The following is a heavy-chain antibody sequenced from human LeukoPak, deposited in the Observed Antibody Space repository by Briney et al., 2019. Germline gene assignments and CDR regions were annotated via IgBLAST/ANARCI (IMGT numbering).Heavy chain of an antibody. J-gene: IGHJ3*02. V-gene: IGHV4-59*12. Sequence: SETLSLTCTVSGGSISSYYWSWIRQPPGKGLEWIGYIYYSGSTNYNPSLKSRVTISVDTSKNQFPLKLSSVTAADTAVYYCARRRDPQTWIQLWLLGAFDIWGQGTMVTVSS. CDR3: ARRRDPQTWIQLWLLGAFDI. D-gene: IGHD5-18*01. CDR1: GGSISSYY. CDR2: IYYSGST.